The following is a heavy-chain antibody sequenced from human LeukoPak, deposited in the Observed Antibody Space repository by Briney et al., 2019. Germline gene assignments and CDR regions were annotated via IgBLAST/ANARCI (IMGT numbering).Heavy chain of an antibody. CDR3: ARDGGQYCSGGSCYSGSPDY. V-gene: IGHV3-21*01. CDR1: GFTFSSYV. D-gene: IGHD2-15*01. CDR2: ISSSSSYI. Sequence: GGSLRLSCAASGFTFSSYVMNWVRQAPGKGLEWVSSISSSSSYIYYADSVKGRFTISRDNAKNSLYLQMNSLRAEDTAVYYCARDGGQYCSGGSCYSGSPDYWGQGTLVAVSS. J-gene: IGHJ4*02.